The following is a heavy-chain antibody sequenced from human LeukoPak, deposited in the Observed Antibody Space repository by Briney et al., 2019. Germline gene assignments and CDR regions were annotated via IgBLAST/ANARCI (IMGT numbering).Heavy chain of an antibody. CDR2: INHSGST. Sequence: SETLSLTCAVYGGSFSGYYWSWIRQPPGKGLEWIGEINHSGSTNYNPSLKSRVTISVDTSKNQFSLKLTSVTAADTAVYYCARGGYYYDSSGYRGPFDYWGQGTLVTVSS. J-gene: IGHJ4*02. CDR1: GGSFSGYY. D-gene: IGHD3-22*01. V-gene: IGHV4-34*01. CDR3: ARGGYYYDSSGYRGPFDY.